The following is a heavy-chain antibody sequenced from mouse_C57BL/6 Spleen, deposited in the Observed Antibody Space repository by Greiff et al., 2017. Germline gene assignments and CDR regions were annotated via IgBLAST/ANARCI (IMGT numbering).Heavy chain of an antibody. Sequence: QVQLQQSGPELVKPGASVKISCKASGYSFTSYYIHWVKQRPGQGLEWIGWIYPGSGNTKYNEKFKGKATLTADTSSSTAYMQLSSLTSEDSAVYYCARERGSGNYGDYWGQGTTLTVSS. CDR1: GYSFTSYY. V-gene: IGHV1-66*01. D-gene: IGHD2-1*01. CDR2: IYPGSGNT. J-gene: IGHJ2*01. CDR3: ARERGSGNYGDY.